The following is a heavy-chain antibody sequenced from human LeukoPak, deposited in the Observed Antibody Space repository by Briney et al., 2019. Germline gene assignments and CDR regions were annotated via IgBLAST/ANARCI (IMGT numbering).Heavy chain of an antibody. CDR1: GFTFSSYW. V-gene: IGHV3-7*01. D-gene: IGHD3-22*01. Sequence: GGSLRLSCAASGFTFSSYWMSWVRQAPGKGLEWVANIKQDGSEKYYVDSVKGRFTISRDNAKNSLYLQMNSLRAEDTAVYYCARDRSYYDSSGYSGYMDVWGKGTTVTISS. CDR2: IKQDGSEK. J-gene: IGHJ6*03. CDR3: ARDRSYYDSSGYSGYMDV.